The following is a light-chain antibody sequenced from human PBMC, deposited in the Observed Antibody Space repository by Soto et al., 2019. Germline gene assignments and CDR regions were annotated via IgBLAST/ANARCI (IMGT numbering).Light chain of an antibody. V-gene: IGKV4-1*01. CDR2: WAS. CDR3: QQYYTTPLT. Sequence: DIVMTQSPGSLAVSLGERATINCRSSQSIVYSSNNKNHLAWYQQRPGQPPKLLINWASTRESGVPDRFSGSGSGTDFTLTISSLQAEDVAFYYCQQYYTTPLTFGQGTKVDIK. J-gene: IGKJ1*01. CDR1: QSIVYSSNNKNH.